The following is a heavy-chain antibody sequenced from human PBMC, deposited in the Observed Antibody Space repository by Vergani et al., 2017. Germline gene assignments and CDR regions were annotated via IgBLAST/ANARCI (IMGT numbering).Heavy chain of an antibody. V-gene: IGHV1-3*01. D-gene: IGHD3-10*01. CDR3: ARDALFTMVRGASYYFDY. CDR1: GYTFTSYA. J-gene: IGHJ4*02. CDR2: INAGNGNT. Sequence: QVQLVQSGAEVKKPGASVKVSCKASGYTFTSYAMHWVRQAPGKRLEWMGWINAGNGNTRYSQKFQGRVTITRDTSASTAYMELSSLRSEDTAVYYCARDALFTMVRGASYYFDYWGQGTLVTVSS.